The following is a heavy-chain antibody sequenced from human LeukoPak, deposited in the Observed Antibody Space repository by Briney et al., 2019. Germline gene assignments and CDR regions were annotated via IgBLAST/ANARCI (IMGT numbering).Heavy chain of an antibody. D-gene: IGHD3-22*01. CDR1: GYTFTGYY. J-gene: IGHJ4*02. V-gene: IGHV1-69*13. Sequence: ASVKVSCKASGYTFTGYYMHWVRQAPGQGLEWIGGIISIFGTANYAQKFQGRVTITADESTSTAYMELSSLRSEDTAVYYCARLPADYDSSGYPPHYWGQGTLVTVSS. CDR3: ARLPADYDSSGYPPHY. CDR2: IISIFGTA.